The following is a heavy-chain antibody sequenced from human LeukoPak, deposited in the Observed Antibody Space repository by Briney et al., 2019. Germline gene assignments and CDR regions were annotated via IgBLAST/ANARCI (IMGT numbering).Heavy chain of an antibody. CDR2: IIPIFGTA. J-gene: IGHJ5*02. V-gene: IGHV1-69*13. CDR1: GGTFSSYA. CDR3: ARGGPNGYTYAVRYYNWFDP. Sequence: GASVKVSCKASGGTFSSYAISWVRQAPGQGLEWRGGIIPIFGTANYAQKFQGRVTITADESTSTAYMELSSLRSEDTAVYYCARGGPNGYTYAVRYYNWFDPWGQGTLVTVSS. D-gene: IGHD5-24*01.